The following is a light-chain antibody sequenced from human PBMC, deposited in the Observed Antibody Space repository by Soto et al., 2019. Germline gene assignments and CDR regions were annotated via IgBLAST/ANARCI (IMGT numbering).Light chain of an antibody. CDR1: NIGSKG. Sequence: SYELTQPPSVSVAPGKTASISCGGNNIGSKGVHWYLQKPGQAPVLVIYSDTDLPPVIPERFSGSNSANLATLTISRVEAGEEAAYCCQVWDSGSAHVVFGGGTKLTVL. J-gene: IGLJ2*01. CDR2: SDT. V-gene: IGLV3-21*04. CDR3: QVWDSGSAHVV.